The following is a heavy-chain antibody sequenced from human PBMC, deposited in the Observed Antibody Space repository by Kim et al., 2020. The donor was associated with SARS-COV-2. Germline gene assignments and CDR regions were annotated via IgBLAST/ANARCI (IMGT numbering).Heavy chain of an antibody. Sequence: GGSLRLSCAASGFTVSSNYMSWVRQAPGKGLEWVSVIYSGGSTYYADSVKGRFTISRDNSKNTLYLQMNSLTAEDTAVYYCARAPVHTTVVTRAEDYWGQGTRGTVSS. CDR3: ARAPVHTTVVTRAEDY. CDR2: IYSGGST. D-gene: IGHD4-17*01. CDR1: GFTVSSNY. J-gene: IGHJ4*02. V-gene: IGHV3-66*01.